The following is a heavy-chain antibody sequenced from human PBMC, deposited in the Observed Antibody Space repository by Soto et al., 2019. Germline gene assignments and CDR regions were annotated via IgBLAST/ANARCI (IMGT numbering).Heavy chain of an antibody. Sequence: PGGSLRLSCAASGFPFSSYWMHWVRQAPGKGLVWVSRINSDGSSTSYADPVKGRFTISRDNAKNTLYLQMNSLRAEDTAVYYCARDYEATPSTWMFDYWGQGTLVTVSS. D-gene: IGHD3-3*01. J-gene: IGHJ4*02. CDR2: INSDGSST. CDR1: GFPFSSYW. CDR3: ARDYEATPSTWMFDY. V-gene: IGHV3-74*01.